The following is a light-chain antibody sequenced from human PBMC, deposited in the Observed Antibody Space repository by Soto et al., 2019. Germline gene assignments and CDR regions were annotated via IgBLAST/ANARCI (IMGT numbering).Light chain of an antibody. CDR2: SAS. Sequence: IVMTQSPATLSVSPGERATLSCRATQRVATNLAWYQQKPGQAPRLLIYSASFRATGIPARFSGDGSGTEFTLTISSLQSEDFAVYYCQQYNNWPNTFGQGTKVEIK. CDR1: QRVATN. CDR3: QQYNNWPNT. J-gene: IGKJ1*01. V-gene: IGKV3-15*01.